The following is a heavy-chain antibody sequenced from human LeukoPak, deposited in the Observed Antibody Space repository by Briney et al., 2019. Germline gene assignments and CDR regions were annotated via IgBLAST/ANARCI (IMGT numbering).Heavy chain of an antibody. CDR1: GYTFTNYG. D-gene: IGHD2-2*01. CDR2: ISAYNGNT. J-gene: IGHJ4*02. V-gene: IGHV1-18*01. CDR3: ARDIGVPAATYYFDY. Sequence: ASVKVSCKASGYTFTNYGITWVRQAPGQGLEWMGLISAYNGNTNYAQKLQGRVTMTTDTSTSTAYMELRSLRSDDTAVYYCARDIGVPAATYYFDYWGQGTLVTVSS.